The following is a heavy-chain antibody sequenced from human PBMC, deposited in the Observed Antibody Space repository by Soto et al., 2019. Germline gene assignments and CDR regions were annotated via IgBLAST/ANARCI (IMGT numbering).Heavy chain of an antibody. D-gene: IGHD5-12*01. CDR2: IKQDGSEK. Sequence: GGSLRLSCAASGFTFSSYWMSWVRQAPGKGLEWVANIKQDGSEKYYVDSVKGRFTISRDNAKNSLYLQMNSLRAEDTAVYYCARDRGAPWGYGDYFDYWGQGTLVTVSS. CDR3: ARDRGAPWGYGDYFDY. CDR1: GFTFSSYW. V-gene: IGHV3-7*01. J-gene: IGHJ4*02.